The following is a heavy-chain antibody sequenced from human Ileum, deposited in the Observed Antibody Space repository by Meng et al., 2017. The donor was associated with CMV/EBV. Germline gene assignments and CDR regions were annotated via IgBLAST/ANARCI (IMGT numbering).Heavy chain of an antibody. D-gene: IGHD3-16*01. J-gene: IGHJ4*02. CDR3: SSLGDY. CDR1: GLTFSSYG. CDR2: VRSDGSNK. Sequence: QVLLVGAGGGVVQPGGSLRPSGAVSGLTFSSYGMHWVRQAPGKGLEWVAFVRSDGSNKYYADSVKGRFTISRDNSENTLFLQMNSLRADDTAVYYCSSLGDYWGQGTLVTVSS. V-gene: IGHV3-30*02.